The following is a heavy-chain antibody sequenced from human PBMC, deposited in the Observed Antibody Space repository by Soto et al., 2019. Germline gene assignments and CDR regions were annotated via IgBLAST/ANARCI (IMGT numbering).Heavy chain of an antibody. V-gene: IGHV1-46*03. CDR1: GYTFTSYY. CDR2: INPSGGST. Sequence: QVQLVQSGAEVKKPGASVKVSCKASGYTFTSYYMHWVRQAPGQGLEWMGIINPSGGSTSYAQKCQGRVTMTRDTSTSTVYMELSSLRSEDTAVYYCARVPVAGNWYFDLWGRGTLVTVSS. CDR3: ARVPVAGNWYFDL. J-gene: IGHJ2*01. D-gene: IGHD6-19*01.